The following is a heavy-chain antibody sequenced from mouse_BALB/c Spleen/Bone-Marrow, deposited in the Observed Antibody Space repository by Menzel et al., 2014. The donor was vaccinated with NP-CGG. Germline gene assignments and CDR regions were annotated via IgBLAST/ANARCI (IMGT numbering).Heavy chain of an antibody. CDR2: ISYSGST. CDR1: GDPITSGY. J-gene: IGHJ2*01. Sequence: VQLQQSGPSLVKPSQTLSLTCSVTGDPITSGYWNWIRKFPGNKLEYMGYISYSGSTYYNPSLKSRISITRDTSKNQYYQQLNSVTTEDTATHYCARDWYGNSFDYWGQGTTLTVSS. CDR3: ARDWYGNSFDY. V-gene: IGHV3-8*02. D-gene: IGHD2-10*02.